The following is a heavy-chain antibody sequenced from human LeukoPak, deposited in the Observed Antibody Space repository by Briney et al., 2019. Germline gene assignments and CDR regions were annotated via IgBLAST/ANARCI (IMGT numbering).Heavy chain of an antibody. CDR3: ARGSTPPRYSSSPTGFDYWAKRSASRYSSSPTGSDY. CDR1: GGSFSGYY. J-gene: IGHJ4*02. V-gene: IGHV4-34*01. CDR2: INHSGST. D-gene: IGHD6-13*01. Sequence: PSETLSLTCAVYGGSFSGYYWSWIRQPPGKGLEWIGEINHSGSTNYNPSLKSRVTISVDTSKNQFSLKLSSVTAADPAVYYCARGSTPPRYSSSPTGFDYWAKRSASRYSSSPTGSDYWGQGTLVTVSS.